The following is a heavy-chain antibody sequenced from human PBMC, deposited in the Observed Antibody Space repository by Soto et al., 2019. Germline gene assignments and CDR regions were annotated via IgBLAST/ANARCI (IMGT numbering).Heavy chain of an antibody. CDR2: ISGSGGST. CDR1: GFTFRRYA. Sequence: GGSLRLSCAASGFTFRRYAMRWVRQAPGKGLEWVSAISGSGGSTYYADSVTARITLSRDNSRNTLDLQMNSLSAADTAVYYFAKDLSVNWGFFDAFGIGGRGTMVTV. CDR3: AKDLSVNWGFFDAFGI. D-gene: IGHD7-27*01. V-gene: IGHV3-23*01. J-gene: IGHJ3*02.